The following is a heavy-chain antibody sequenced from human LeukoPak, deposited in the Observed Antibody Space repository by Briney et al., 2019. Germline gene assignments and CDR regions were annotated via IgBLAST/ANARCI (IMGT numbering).Heavy chain of an antibody. CDR2: ISWNSGSV. Sequence: GRSLRLSCAAYGFTFDDFAMHWVRQAPGKGLEWVSGISWNSGSVGYADSVKGRFTISRDNANNSLFPQMNSLRAEDTALYYCAKGEKKWLARQPNYWGQGTLVTVSS. CDR3: AKGEKKWLARQPNY. D-gene: IGHD6-19*01. V-gene: IGHV3-9*01. CDR1: GFTFDDFA. J-gene: IGHJ4*02.